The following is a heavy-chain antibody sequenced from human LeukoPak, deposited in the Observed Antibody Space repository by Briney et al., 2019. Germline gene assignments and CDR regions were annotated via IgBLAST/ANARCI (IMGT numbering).Heavy chain of an antibody. D-gene: IGHD3-10*01. J-gene: IGHJ5*02. CDR1: GFTFSSYG. V-gene: IGHV3-30*02. Sequence: GGSLRLSCAASGFTFSSYGMHWVRQAPGKGLEWVAFIRYDGSNKYYADSVKGRFTISRDNSKNTLYLQMNSLRAEDTAVYYCAKDGVLLWFGELFHWFDPWGQGTLVTVSS. CDR2: IRYDGSNK. CDR3: AKDGVLLWFGELFHWFDP.